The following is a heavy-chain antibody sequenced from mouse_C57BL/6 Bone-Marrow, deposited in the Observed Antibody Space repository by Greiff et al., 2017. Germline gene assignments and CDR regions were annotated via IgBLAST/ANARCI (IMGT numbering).Heavy chain of an antibody. V-gene: IGHV1-64*01. CDR3: ARGGPDYAMDY. CDR1: GYTFTSYW. J-gene: IGHJ4*01. Sequence: QVQLQQPGAELVKPGASVKLSCKASGYTFTSYWMHWVKQRPGQGLEWIGMIHPNSGSTNYNEKFKSKATLTVDKSSSTAYMQLSSLTSADSAVYYCARGGPDYAMDYWGQGTSVTVSS. CDR2: IHPNSGST.